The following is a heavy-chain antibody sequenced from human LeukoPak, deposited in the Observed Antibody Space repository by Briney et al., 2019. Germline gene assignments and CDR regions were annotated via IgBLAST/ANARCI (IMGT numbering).Heavy chain of an antibody. V-gene: IGHV3-30*18. CDR1: GFTFSSYD. Sequence: GGSLRLSCAASGFTFSSYDMHWVRQAPGKGLEWVAVISYDGSNKYYADSVKGRFTISRDNSKNTLYLQMNSLRAEDTAVYYCAKPAAMVRGVRSYYYTGMDVWGQAAKVTVSS. CDR3: AKPAAMVRGVRSYYYTGMDV. J-gene: IGHJ6*02. CDR2: ISYDGSNK. D-gene: IGHD3-10*01.